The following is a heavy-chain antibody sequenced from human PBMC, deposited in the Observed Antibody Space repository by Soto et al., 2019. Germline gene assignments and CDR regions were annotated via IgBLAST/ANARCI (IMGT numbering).Heavy chain of an antibody. CDR3: ATQYDSSTPRGRYYFDY. V-gene: IGHV1-69*02. CDR1: GGTFSSYT. CDR2: IIPILGIA. J-gene: IGHJ4*02. Sequence: QVQLVQSGAEVKKPGSSVKVSCKASGGTFSSYTISWVRQAPGQGLEWMGRIIPILGIANYAQKFQGRVTITADKSTSTAYMELSSLRSEDTAVYYCATQYDSSTPRGRYYFDYWGQGTLVTVSS. D-gene: IGHD3-22*01.